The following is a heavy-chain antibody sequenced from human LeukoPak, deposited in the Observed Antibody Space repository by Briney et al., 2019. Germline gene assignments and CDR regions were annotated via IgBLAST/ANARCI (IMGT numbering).Heavy chain of an antibody. CDR1: GGSISSWQ. D-gene: IGHD6-13*01. J-gene: IGHJ3*02. Sequence: SETLSLTSGVSGGSISSWQWSWTRQPAGRGLEWIGRFYTSGSANYIPSLKSRVTISVDTSKNQFSLKLSSVTAADTAVYYCASTHSSSWYFGAFDIWGQGTMVTVSS. V-gene: IGHV4-4*07. CDR2: FYTSGSA. CDR3: ASTHSSSWYFGAFDI.